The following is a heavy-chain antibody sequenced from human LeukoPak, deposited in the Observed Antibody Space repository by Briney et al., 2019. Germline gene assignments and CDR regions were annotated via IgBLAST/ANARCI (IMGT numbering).Heavy chain of an antibody. V-gene: IGHV1-2*02. CDR3: ARVRQYYDFWSGATPSFDY. CDR2: INPNSGGT. CDR1: GYTFTGYY. J-gene: IGHJ4*02. Sequence: GASVKVSCKASGYTFTGYYMHWVRQAPGQGLEWMGWINPNSGGTNYAQKFQGRVTMTRETSISTAYMELSRLRSDDTAVYYCARVRQYYDFWSGATPSFDYWGQGTLVTVSS. D-gene: IGHD3-3*01.